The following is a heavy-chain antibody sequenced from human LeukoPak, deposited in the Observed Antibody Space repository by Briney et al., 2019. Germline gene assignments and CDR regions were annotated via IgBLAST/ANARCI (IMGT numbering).Heavy chain of an antibody. Sequence: GASVKVSCKASGYTFTSYGISWVRQAPGQGLEWMGWISAYNGNTNYAQKLQGRVTMTTDTSISTAYMELSRLRSDDTAVYYCARDGKYSSGWYGDYYYYMDVWGKGTTVTVSS. CDR2: ISAYNGNT. CDR3: ARDGKYSSGWYGDYYYYMDV. D-gene: IGHD6-19*01. V-gene: IGHV1-18*01. J-gene: IGHJ6*03. CDR1: GYTFTSYG.